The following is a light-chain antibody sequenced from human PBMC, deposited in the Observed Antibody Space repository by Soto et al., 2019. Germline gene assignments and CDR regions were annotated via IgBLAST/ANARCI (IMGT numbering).Light chain of an antibody. V-gene: IGLV3-21*02. Sequence: SYELTQPPSVSVAPGQTARITCGGNNIGSKSVHWYQQKPGQAPVLVVYDDSDRPSGITERFSGSNSGNTATLTISRVEAGDEADYYWQVWDSSSDHPGVVFGGGTKLTVL. CDR1: NIGSKS. J-gene: IGLJ2*01. CDR3: QVWDSSSDHPGVV. CDR2: DDS.